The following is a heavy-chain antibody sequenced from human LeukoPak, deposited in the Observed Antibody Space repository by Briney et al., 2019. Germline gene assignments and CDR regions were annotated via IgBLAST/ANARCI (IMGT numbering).Heavy chain of an antibody. J-gene: IGHJ5*02. CDR2: IKSKPDGGTT. CDR3: ATDSFTVVVPAAKGP. D-gene: IGHD2-2*01. Sequence: GGSLRLSCAASGFTFSNAWMSWVRQAPGKGLEWVGRIKSKPDGGTTDYAAPVKGRFTISRDDSKNTLYLQMNSLKTEDTAVYYCATDSFTVVVPAAKGPWGQGTLVTVSS. CDR1: GFTFSNAW. V-gene: IGHV3-15*01.